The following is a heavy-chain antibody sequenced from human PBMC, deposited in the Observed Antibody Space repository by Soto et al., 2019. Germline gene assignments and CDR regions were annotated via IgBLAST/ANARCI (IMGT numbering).Heavy chain of an antibody. CDR1: GGSFSGYY. Sequence: PSETLSLTCAVYGGSFSGYYWTWIRQPPGTGLEWIGYIYYSGSTYYNPSLKSRVTISVDTSKNQFSLKLSSVTAADTAVYYCARVTKNYYDSPSYFDYWGQGTLVTVSS. J-gene: IGHJ4*02. CDR2: IYYSGST. D-gene: IGHD3-22*01. CDR3: ARVTKNYYDSPSYFDY. V-gene: IGHV4-34*01.